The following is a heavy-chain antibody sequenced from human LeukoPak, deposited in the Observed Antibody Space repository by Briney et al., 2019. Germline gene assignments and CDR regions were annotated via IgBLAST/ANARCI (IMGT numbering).Heavy chain of an antibody. Sequence: ASVKVSCKASGYTFTTYAMNWVRQAPGQGLERMGWINTYTGNPTYAQDFTGRFVFSLDTSVSTAYLQIYSLKAEDTAVYYCARLVAAGGSGSFDPWGQGTLVTVSS. V-gene: IGHV7-4-1*01. CDR2: INTYTGNP. J-gene: IGHJ5*02. D-gene: IGHD6-13*01. CDR1: GYTFTTYA. CDR3: ARLVAAGGSGSFDP.